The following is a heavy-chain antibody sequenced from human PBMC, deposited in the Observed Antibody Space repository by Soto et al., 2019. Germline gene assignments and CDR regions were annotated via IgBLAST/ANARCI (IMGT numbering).Heavy chain of an antibody. CDR3: ARDSGGYCSGGSCYFDS. CDR1: GFTLTTYS. J-gene: IGHJ4*02. Sequence: GGSLRLSCAASGFTLTTYSVNWVRQAPGKGLEWVSYMGSSSSHIYYADSVRGRFTISRDNARNSLYLQMNSLRAEDTAVYYSARDSGGYCSGGSCYFDSGGQGTPVTVSS. CDR2: MGSSSSHI. D-gene: IGHD2-15*01. V-gene: IGHV3-48*01.